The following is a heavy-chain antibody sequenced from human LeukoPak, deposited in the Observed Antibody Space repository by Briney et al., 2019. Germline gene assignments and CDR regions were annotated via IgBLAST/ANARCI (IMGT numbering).Heavy chain of an antibody. J-gene: IGHJ4*02. Sequence: GGSLRLSCAASGFTVSSNYMTWVRQAPGKGLEWVSLIYSGSSANYADSVKGRFTICRDNAKNSLYLQLNSLRAEDTAVYYCARDEGFCSGGSCYLPFDYWGQGTLVTVSS. V-gene: IGHV3-53*01. CDR2: IYSGSSA. CDR1: GFTVSSNY. D-gene: IGHD2-15*01. CDR3: ARDEGFCSGGSCYLPFDY.